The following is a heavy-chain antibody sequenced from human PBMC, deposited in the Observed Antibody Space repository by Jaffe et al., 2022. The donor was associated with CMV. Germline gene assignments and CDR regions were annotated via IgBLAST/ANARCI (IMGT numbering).Heavy chain of an antibody. V-gene: IGHV3-7*01. J-gene: IGHJ4*02. D-gene: IGHD3-10*01. Sequence: EVQLVESGGGLVQPGGSLRLSCAASGFTFSSYWMSWVRQAPGKGLEWVANIKQDGSEKYYVDSVKGRFTISRDNAKNSLYLQMNSLRAEDTAVYYCARTRGVKIPYYFDYWGQGTLVTVSS. CDR3: ARTRGVKIPYYFDY. CDR2: IKQDGSEK. CDR1: GFTFSSYW.